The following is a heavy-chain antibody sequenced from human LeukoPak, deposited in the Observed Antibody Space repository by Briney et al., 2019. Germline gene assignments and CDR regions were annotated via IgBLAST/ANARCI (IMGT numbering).Heavy chain of an antibody. Sequence: PSETLSLTCTVSGGSISSSNYYWGWIRQPPGKGLEWIGSIHYSGSTYYNPSLKSRVSVSVDTSKNQFSLKLSSVTAADTAVYYCAGLCGGDHACDAFDIWGQGTMVTVSS. J-gene: IGHJ3*02. V-gene: IGHV4-39*07. D-gene: IGHD2-21*02. CDR3: AGLCGGDHACDAFDI. CDR1: GGSISSSNYY. CDR2: IHYSGST.